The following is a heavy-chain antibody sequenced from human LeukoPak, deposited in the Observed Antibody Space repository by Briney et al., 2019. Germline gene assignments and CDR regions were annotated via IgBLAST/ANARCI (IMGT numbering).Heavy chain of an antibody. Sequence: SETLSLTCTVSGGSINSGSDYWSWIRQPAGKGLEWIGRIYTSGSTNYNPSLKSRVTISMDTSKNQFSLKLTSVTAADTAVYYCATGDYFYYYYYYMDVWGKGTTVTVSS. CDR3: ATGDYFYYYYYYMDV. CDR1: GGSINSGSDY. D-gene: IGHD2/OR15-2a*01. J-gene: IGHJ6*03. CDR2: IYTSGST. V-gene: IGHV4-61*02.